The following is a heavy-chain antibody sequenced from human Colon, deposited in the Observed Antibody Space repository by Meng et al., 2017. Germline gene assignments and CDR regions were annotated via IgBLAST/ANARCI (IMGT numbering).Heavy chain of an antibody. D-gene: IGHD3-16*02. J-gene: IGHJ5*02. Sequence: EGQRVESWGGLAQPGGSLRLSCAVSGFTLKNNYIHWVRQDPVRGLEWVAILYSGRITYYADSVKGRFTISRDDSKNTVHLQMNSLTVDDTALYYCATESFAAWGQGTLVTVSS. V-gene: IGHV3-66*02. CDR3: ATESFAA. CDR1: GFTLKNNY. CDR2: LYSGRIT.